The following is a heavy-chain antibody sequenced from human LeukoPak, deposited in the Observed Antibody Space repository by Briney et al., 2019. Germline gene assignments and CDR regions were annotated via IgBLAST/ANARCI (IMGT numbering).Heavy chain of an antibody. D-gene: IGHD6-25*01. Sequence: AAVKEACKAPGYTFTKYYIHWVRQAPGQGLEWVGIINPSGGGTSYAQKVQDRITMTRDTSTSTVYMELSSLRSEDTAVYYCATEPHSSGIFDYWGQGTLVTVS. CDR3: ATEPHSSGIFDY. CDR1: GYTFTKYY. V-gene: IGHV1-46*01. CDR2: INPSGGGT. J-gene: IGHJ4*02.